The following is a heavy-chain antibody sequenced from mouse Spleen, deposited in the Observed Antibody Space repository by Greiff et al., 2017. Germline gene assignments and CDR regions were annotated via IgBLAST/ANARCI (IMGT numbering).Heavy chain of an antibody. V-gene: IGHV3-6*01. J-gene: IGHJ4*01. CDR3: ASDYRSYAMDY. D-gene: IGHD2-14*01. CDR1: GYSITSGYY. CDR2: ISYDGSN. Sequence: EVQLQESGPGLVKPSQSLSLTCSVTGYSITSGYYWNWIRQFPGNKLEWMGYISYDGSNNYNPSLKNRISITRDTSKNQFFLKLNSVTTEDTATYYCASDYRSYAMDYWGQGTSVTVSS.